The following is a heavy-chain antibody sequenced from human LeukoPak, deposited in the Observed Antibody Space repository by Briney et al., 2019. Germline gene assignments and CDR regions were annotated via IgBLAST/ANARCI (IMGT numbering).Heavy chain of an antibody. CDR1: GGSISSYY. CDR3: ARRRRGYYGYEDAFDI. CDR2: LYNSGST. D-gene: IGHD5-12*01. V-gene: IGHV4-59*08. J-gene: IGHJ3*02. Sequence: PSETLSLTCTVSGGSISSYYWSWIRQPPGKGLEWIGYLYNSGSTNYNPSRKSRVTISVPTSKNHFSLKLSSVTAADTAVYYCARRRRGYYGYEDAFDIWGQGTMVTVSS.